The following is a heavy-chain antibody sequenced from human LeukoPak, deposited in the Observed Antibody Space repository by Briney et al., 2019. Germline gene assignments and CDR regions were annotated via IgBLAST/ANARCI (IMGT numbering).Heavy chain of an antibody. Sequence: ASVKVSCKASGYTFTGHYMHWVRQAPGQGLEWMGRINPNSGGTNYAQKFQGRVTMTRNTSISTAYMELSRLRSDDTAVYYCARGTYYYGSGSYSEWGQGTLVTVSS. D-gene: IGHD3-10*01. V-gene: IGHV1-2*06. CDR1: GYTFTGHY. CDR2: INPNSGGT. J-gene: IGHJ4*02. CDR3: ARGTYYYGSGSYSE.